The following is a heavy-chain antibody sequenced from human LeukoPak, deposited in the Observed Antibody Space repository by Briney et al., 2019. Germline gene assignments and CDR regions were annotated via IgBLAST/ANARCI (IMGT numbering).Heavy chain of an antibody. J-gene: IGHJ4*02. CDR2: ISGSGGST. CDR1: VFTFSIYA. D-gene: IGHD5-18*01. V-gene: IGHV3-23*01. Sequence: GGSLRLSCAASVFTFSIYAMSWVRQAPGKGLEWVAAISGSGGSTHYADSVKGRFTISRDNSKNTLYLQMNRLRAEDTAVYYCAKRGYIYNYSYHFDYWGQGTLVTVSS. CDR3: AKRGYIYNYSYHFDY.